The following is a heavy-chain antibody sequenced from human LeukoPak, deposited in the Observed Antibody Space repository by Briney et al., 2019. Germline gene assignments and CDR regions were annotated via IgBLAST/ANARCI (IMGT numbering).Heavy chain of an antibody. Sequence: SVRVSSKASGGTFSIYAISWVRQAPGQGLEWRGRIIPMLGIANYAQKFQGRVTITADKSTSTAYMELSSLRSEDTAVYYCARVCGGDCYYSYNWFDPWGQGTLVTVSS. CDR3: ARVCGGDCYYSYNWFDP. V-gene: IGHV1-69*04. CDR1: GGTFSIYA. J-gene: IGHJ5*02. D-gene: IGHD2-21*02. CDR2: IIPMLGIA.